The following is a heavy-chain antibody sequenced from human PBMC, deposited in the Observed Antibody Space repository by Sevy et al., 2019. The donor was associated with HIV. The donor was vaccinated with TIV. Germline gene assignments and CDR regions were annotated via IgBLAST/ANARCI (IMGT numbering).Heavy chain of an antibody. J-gene: IGHJ4*02. D-gene: IGHD3-22*01. Sequence: GESLKTSCQGSGYSFTSHWLGWVRHMPGKGLEWMGIIYPEDSETRYSPSFQGQVTFSADKSISTAYLQWSSLKASDTAMSYCATSRSGYFDSSGYYIYWGQGTLVTVSS. CDR1: GYSFTSHW. CDR2: IYPEDSET. V-gene: IGHV5-51*01. CDR3: ATSRSGYFDSSGYYIY.